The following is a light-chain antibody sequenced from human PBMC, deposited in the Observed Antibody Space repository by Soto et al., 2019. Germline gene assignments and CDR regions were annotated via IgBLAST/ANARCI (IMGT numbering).Light chain of an antibody. J-gene: IGKJ3*01. Sequence: EIVVTQSPGTLSLSPGERATLSCRASQSVSSNYLAWYQQKPGQAPRLLIYGASSRASDIPDRFSGSGSGTDFTLIISRLEPEDFAMYYCQQYGSTPFTFGPATKVDVK. V-gene: IGKV3-20*01. CDR1: QSVSSNY. CDR3: QQYGSTPFT. CDR2: GAS.